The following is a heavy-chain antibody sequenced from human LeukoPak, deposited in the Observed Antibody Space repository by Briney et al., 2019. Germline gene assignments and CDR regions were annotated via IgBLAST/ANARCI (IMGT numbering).Heavy chain of an antibody. J-gene: IGHJ4*02. CDR3: ARPYYDSSGYYNGAFDY. CDR1: GGTFSSYG. V-gene: IGHV3-30*19. D-gene: IGHD3-22*01. CDR2: ISYDGSNK. Sequence: SCKASGGTFSSYGMHWVRQAPGKGLEWVAVISYDGSNKYYADSVKGRFTISRDNSKNTLYLQMNSLRAEDTAVYYCARPYYDSSGYYNGAFDYWGQGTLVTVSS.